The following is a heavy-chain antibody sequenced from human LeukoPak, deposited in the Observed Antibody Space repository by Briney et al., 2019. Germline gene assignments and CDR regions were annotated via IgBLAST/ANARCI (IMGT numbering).Heavy chain of an antibody. D-gene: IGHD4-17*01. CDR3: ARVVDHDYGDYYLDY. CDR1: GFTFSSYV. CDR2: ISYDGSNE. Sequence: GGSLRLSCAASGFTFSSYVMHWVRQAPSKGLEWVAIISYDGSNEYYADSVKGRFTISRDNSKNTLYLQMNSLRAEDTAVYYCARVVDHDYGDYYLDYWGQGTLVTVSS. V-gene: IGHV3-30*04. J-gene: IGHJ4*02.